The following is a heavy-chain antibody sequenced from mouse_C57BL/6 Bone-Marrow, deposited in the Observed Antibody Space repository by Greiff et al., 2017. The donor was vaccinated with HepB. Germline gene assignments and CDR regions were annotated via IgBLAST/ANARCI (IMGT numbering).Heavy chain of an antibody. CDR1: GFSLTSYG. J-gene: IGHJ3*01. CDR2: IWSGGST. V-gene: IGHV2-2*01. D-gene: IGHD2-2*01. Sequence: QVQLQQSGPGLVQPSQRLSITCTVSGFSLTSYGVHWVRQSPGKGLEWLGVIWSGGSTDYNAAFISRLSISKDNSKSQVFFKMNSLQADDTAIYYCARNMVTTAYWGQGTLVTVSA. CDR3: ARNMVTTAY.